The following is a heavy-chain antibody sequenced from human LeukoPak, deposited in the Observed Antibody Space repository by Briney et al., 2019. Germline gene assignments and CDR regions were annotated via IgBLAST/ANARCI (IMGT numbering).Heavy chain of an antibody. CDR1: GGSISSGGYY. V-gene: IGHV4-39*01. Sequence: SQTLSLTCTVSGGSISSGGYYWGWIRQPPGKGLEWIGSIYYSGSTYYNPSLKSRVTISVDTSKNQFSLKLSSVTAADTAVYYCARRDLRRRTGYGSSYGMDVWGQGTTVTVSS. CDR3: ARRDLRRRTGYGSSYGMDV. J-gene: IGHJ6*02. CDR2: IYYSGST. D-gene: IGHD3-10*01.